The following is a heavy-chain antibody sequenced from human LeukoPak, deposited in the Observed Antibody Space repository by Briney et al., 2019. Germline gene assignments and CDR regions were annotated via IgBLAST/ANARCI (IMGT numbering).Heavy chain of an antibody. CDR1: GFTFSTYW. J-gene: IGHJ3*02. CDR2: IKYDGREK. D-gene: IGHD3-10*01. V-gene: IGHV3-7*03. Sequence: PGDSLRLSCAASGFTFSTYWMSWVRQAPGKGLEWVANIKYDGREKYYVDSVKGRFTISRVNSKNTLYLQMNSLRVEDTAVYYCARTSGSGTRDAFNIWGQGTMVTVSS. CDR3: ARTSGSGTRDAFNI.